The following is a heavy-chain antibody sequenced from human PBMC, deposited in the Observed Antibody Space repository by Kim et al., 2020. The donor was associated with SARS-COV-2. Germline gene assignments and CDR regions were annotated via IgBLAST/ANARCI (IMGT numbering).Heavy chain of an antibody. Sequence: GGSLRLSCAASGFTFDDYAMHWVRQAPGKGLEWVSLISGDGGSTYYADSVKGRFTISRDNSKNSLYLQMNSLRTEDTALYYCAKNPVMYCSSTSCYTYYYMDVWGKGTTVTGSS. J-gene: IGHJ6*03. CDR3: AKNPVMYCSSTSCYTYYYMDV. CDR2: ISGDGGST. V-gene: IGHV3-43*02. D-gene: IGHD2-2*02. CDR1: GFTFDDYA.